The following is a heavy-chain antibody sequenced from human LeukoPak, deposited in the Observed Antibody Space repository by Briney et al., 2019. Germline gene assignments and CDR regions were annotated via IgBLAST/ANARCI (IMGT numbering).Heavy chain of an antibody. CDR3: ARLSYDFWSGYLHGGSAYYYMDV. V-gene: IGHV1-46*01. CDR2: INPSGGST. Sequence: ASVKVSCKASGYTFTSYYMHWVRQAPGQGLEWMGIINPSGGSTSYAQKFQGRVTMTTDTSTSTAYMGLRSLRSDDTAVYYCARLSYDFWSGYLHGGSAYYYMDVWGKGTTVTVSS. J-gene: IGHJ6*03. D-gene: IGHD3-3*01. CDR1: GYTFTSYY.